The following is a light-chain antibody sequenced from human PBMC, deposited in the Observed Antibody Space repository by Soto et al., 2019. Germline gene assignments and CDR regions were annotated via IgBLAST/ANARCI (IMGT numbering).Light chain of an antibody. CDR3: CSYAGSSTYV. V-gene: IGLV2-23*02. CDR1: SSDVGSYNL. CDR2: EVS. J-gene: IGLJ1*01. Sequence: QSVLTQPASVSGPPGQSITISCTGTSSDVGSYNLVSWYQQHPGKAPKLMIYEVSKRPSGVSNRFSGSKSGNTASLTISGLQAEDEADYYCCSYAGSSTYVFGTGDQGHR.